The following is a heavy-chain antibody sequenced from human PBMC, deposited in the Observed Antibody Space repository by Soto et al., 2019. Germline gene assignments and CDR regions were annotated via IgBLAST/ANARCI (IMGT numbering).Heavy chain of an antibody. J-gene: IGHJ4*02. V-gene: IGHV3-23*01. CDR3: AKRRGAGGNFDY. CDR1: GFTFSSYA. D-gene: IGHD1-26*01. CDR2: VSIGGST. Sequence: PGGSLRLSCAASGFTFSSYAMGWVRQGPGKGLEWVAVVSIGGSTHYADSVRGRFTISRDNSKNTLSLQMNSLTVEDTAVYFCAKRRGAGGNFDYWGQGALVTVSS.